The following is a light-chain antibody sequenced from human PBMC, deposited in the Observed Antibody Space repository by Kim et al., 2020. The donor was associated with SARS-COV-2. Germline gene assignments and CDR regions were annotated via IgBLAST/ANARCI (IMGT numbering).Light chain of an antibody. CDR3: CSYAGSSTYVV. J-gene: IGLJ2*01. CDR1: SSDVGSYNL. Sequence: QSIAISCTGTSSDVGSYNLVSWYQQHPGKAPNLMIYEGSKRPSGVSNRLSGSKSGNTASLTISGLQAEDEADYYCCSYAGSSTYVVFGGGTKLTVL. V-gene: IGLV2-23*01. CDR2: EGS.